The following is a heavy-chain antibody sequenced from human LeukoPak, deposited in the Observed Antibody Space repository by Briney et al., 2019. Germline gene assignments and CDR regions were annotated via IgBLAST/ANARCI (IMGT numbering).Heavy chain of an antibody. V-gene: IGHV3-48*03. CDR1: GFTFTNSD. Sequence: GGSLRLSCAASGFTFTNSDMTWVRQAPGKGLEWLSYISASGTVMYYADSVKGRFTISRDNAKNSLYLQMNSLRAEDTALYYCAKYTSGWFGAWGQGALVTVSS. J-gene: IGHJ5*02. CDR2: ISASGTVM. CDR3: AKYTSGWFGA. D-gene: IGHD3-3*01.